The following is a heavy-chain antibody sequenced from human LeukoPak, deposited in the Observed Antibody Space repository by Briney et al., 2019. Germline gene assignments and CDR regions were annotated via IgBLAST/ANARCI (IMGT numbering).Heavy chain of an antibody. V-gene: IGHV3-33*06. CDR2: IWYDGSNK. D-gene: IGHD4-17*01. Sequence: PGGSLRLSCAAPGFTFSSYGMHWVRQAPGKGLEWVAVIWYDGSNKYYADSVKGRFTISRDNSKNTLYLQMNSLRAEDTAVYYCAKDFYGDYEGYWGQGTLVTVSS. CDR1: GFTFSSYG. J-gene: IGHJ4*02. CDR3: AKDFYGDYEGY.